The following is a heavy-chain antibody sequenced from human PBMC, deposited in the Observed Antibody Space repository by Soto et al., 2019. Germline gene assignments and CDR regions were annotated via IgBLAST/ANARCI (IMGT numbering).Heavy chain of an antibody. D-gene: IGHD5-12*01. Sequence: GASVKVSCKASGYTFTSYGISWVRQAPGQGLEWMGWISAYNGNTNYAQKLQGRVTMTADTSTSTAYMELRSLRSDDTAVYYCARDVERWLQLPQGFDPWGQGTLVTVSS. CDR2: ISAYNGNT. V-gene: IGHV1-18*01. CDR3: ARDVERWLQLPQGFDP. J-gene: IGHJ5*02. CDR1: GYTFTSYG.